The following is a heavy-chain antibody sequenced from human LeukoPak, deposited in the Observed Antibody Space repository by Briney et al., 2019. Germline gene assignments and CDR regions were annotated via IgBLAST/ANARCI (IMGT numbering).Heavy chain of an antibody. CDR2: ISGSGGST. D-gene: IGHD6-13*01. Sequence: GGSLRLSCAASGFTFSCYAMSWVRQAPGKGLEWVSAISGSGGSTYYADSVKGRFTISRDNSKNTLYLQMNSLRAEDTAVYYCAKGPRIAATTTGYYFDYWGQGTLVTVSS. J-gene: IGHJ4*02. V-gene: IGHV3-23*01. CDR1: GFTFSCYA. CDR3: AKGPRIAATTTGYYFDY.